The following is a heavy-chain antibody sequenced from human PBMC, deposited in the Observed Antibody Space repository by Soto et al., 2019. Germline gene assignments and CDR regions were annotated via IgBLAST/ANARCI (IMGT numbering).Heavy chain of an antibody. CDR1: GGSISSSSSY. Sequence: SGTLSLTCTVSGGSISSSSSYWGWIRQPPGKGLEWIGYIYYSGSTNYNPSLKSRVTISVDTSKNQFSLKLSSVTAADTAVYYCARTPLYGDYGKYYYYYYMDVWGKGTTVTV. J-gene: IGHJ6*03. CDR3: ARTPLYGDYGKYYYYYYMDV. CDR2: IYYSGST. D-gene: IGHD4-17*01. V-gene: IGHV4-61*05.